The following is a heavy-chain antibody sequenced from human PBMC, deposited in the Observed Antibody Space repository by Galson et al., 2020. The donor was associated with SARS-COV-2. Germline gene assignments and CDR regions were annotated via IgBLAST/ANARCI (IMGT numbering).Heavy chain of an antibody. Sequence: DSVKVTCKASGYTFTSYGISWVRQAPGQGLEWMGWISAYNGNTNYAQKLQGRVTMTTDTSTSTAYMELRSLRSDDTAVYYCARVGDLEQKYSYAFDIWCQGTMVTVFS. J-gene: IGHJ3*02. CDR3: ARVGDLEQKYSYAFDI. D-gene: IGHD3-3*01. V-gene: IGHV1-18*01. CDR1: GYTFTSYG. CDR2: ISAYNGNT.